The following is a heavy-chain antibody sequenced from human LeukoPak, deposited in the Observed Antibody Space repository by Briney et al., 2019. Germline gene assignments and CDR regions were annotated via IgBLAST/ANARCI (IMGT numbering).Heavy chain of an antibody. V-gene: IGHV3-21*01. CDR3: ARDIGIVGATIDY. J-gene: IGHJ4*02. D-gene: IGHD1-26*01. CDR2: ISSSSSYI. Sequence: GSLRLSCAASGFTFSSYSMNWVRQAPGEGLEWVSSISSSSSYIYYADSVKGRFTISRDNAKNSLYLQMNSLRAEDTAVYYCARDIGIVGATIDYWGQGTLVTVSS. CDR1: GFTFSSYS.